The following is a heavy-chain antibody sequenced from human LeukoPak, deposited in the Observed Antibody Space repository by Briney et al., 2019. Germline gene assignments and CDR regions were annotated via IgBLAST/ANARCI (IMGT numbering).Heavy chain of an antibody. CDR3: ARDLTMIVDFSLGY. J-gene: IGHJ4*02. CDR1: GFTFSTYA. Sequence: GGSLRLSCAASGFTFSTYAMSWVRQAPGKGLEWVAAITNSGDTTYYAASVRGRFSISRDNLHNTLSLQMRSLRADDTAVYYCARDLTMIVDFSLGYWGQGTLVTVSS. D-gene: IGHD3-22*01. CDR2: ITNSGDTT. V-gene: IGHV3-23*01.